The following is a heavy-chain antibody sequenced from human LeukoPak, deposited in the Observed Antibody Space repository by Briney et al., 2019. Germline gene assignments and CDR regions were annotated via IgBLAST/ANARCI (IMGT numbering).Heavy chain of an antibody. J-gene: IGHJ4*02. CDR2: AYFNGIT. V-gene: IGHV4-59*11. D-gene: IGHD3-10*01. CDR3: ARDEGSPGALDH. Sequence: SETLSLTCTVSGVSITSHFWSWIRQSPGQGLEWIGYAYFNGITNYNPSLKSRVTISVDTSRNQFSLRLSSVTAADTAVYYCARDEGSPGALDHWGQGTLVTVSS. CDR1: GVSITSHF.